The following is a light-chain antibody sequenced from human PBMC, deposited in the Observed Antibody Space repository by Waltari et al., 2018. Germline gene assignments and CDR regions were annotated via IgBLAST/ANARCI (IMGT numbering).Light chain of an antibody. CDR3: GTWDNSLSAL. CDR1: SSNIGNNY. CDR2: END. J-gene: IGLJ3*02. V-gene: IGLV1-51*01. Sequence: QSVLTQPPSVSAAPGQKLTIFCSGSSSNIGNNYVSWYQQLPGTAPKLLIYENDRRPSGIPDRLSGSKSGPSATLDITGLQTGDEADYYCGTWDNSLSALFGGGTKLTVL.